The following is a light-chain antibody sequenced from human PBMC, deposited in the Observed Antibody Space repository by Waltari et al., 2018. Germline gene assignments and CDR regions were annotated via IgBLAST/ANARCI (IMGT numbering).Light chain of an antibody. CDR1: QCISRW. V-gene: IGKV1-5*01. Sequence: CRTSQCISRWLAWYQQKPGTAPKLLIYDTSTLNNGVPSRFSGSGSGTDFTLTISGLQPDDFATYYCLRYTSYFLSFGGGTRVEIK. CDR2: DTS. J-gene: IGKJ4*01. CDR3: LRYTSYFLS.